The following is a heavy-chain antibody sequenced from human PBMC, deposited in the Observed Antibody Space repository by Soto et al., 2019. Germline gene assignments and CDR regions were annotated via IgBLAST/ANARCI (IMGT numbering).Heavy chain of an antibody. J-gene: IGHJ6*02. CDR3: ARDLWGYCGTDCYPLDV. Sequence: SETLSLTCTVSGGSISGYYWSWIRQPPGKGLEWIGYMYKTGSTFYNPSFKSRVTISVDTSKNQFSLKLISVTAADTAVYYCARDLWGYCGTDCYPLDVWGQGTTVTVS. CDR2: MYKTGST. CDR1: GGSISGYY. V-gene: IGHV4-59*01. D-gene: IGHD2-21*02.